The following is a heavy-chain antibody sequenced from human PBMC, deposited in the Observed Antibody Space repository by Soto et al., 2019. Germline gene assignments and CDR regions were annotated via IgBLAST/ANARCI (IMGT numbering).Heavy chain of an antibody. CDR1: GFAFSNQG. D-gene: IGHD3-3*01. J-gene: IGHJ5*02. CDR3: AKVESGQPEVLYS. Sequence: QEQLVESGGGVVQPGRSLRLSCAASGFAFSNQGMHWVRRAPGKGLEWVALISHDGQNIYYADSVKGRFAVSRDNSKNTRFLQLCSLRLNYTADYSWAKVESGQPEVLYSWGLGTKVAVSS. CDR2: ISHDGQNI. V-gene: IGHV3-30*18.